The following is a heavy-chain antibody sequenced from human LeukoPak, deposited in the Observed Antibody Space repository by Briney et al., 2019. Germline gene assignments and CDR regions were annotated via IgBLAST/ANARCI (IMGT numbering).Heavy chain of an antibody. J-gene: IGHJ4*02. D-gene: IGHD6-19*01. CDR1: GDSVTSDNFY. V-gene: IGHV4-39*07. Sequence: SETLSLTCNVSGDSVTSDNFYWAFIRQPPGKGLEWIGEINHSESTNYNPSLKSRVTISVDTSNNQFSLKLSSVTAADTAVYYCATSSGWYRYDSWGQGTLVTVSS. CDR2: INHSEST. CDR3: ATSSGWYRYDS.